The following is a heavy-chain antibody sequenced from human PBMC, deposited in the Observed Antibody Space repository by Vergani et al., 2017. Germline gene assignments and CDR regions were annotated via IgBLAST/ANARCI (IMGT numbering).Heavy chain of an antibody. Sequence: QVQLQQWGAGLLKPSETLSLTCAVYGGSFSGYYRIWIRQPPGKGLEWIGEINHSGSTNYNPSLKSRVTISVDTSKKPFSLKLSSVTAADTAVYYCARGIRYFVYWGQGTLVTVSS. CDR1: GGSFSGYY. V-gene: IGHV4-34*01. CDR2: INHSGST. D-gene: IGHD3-9*01. J-gene: IGHJ4*02. CDR3: ARGIRYFVY.